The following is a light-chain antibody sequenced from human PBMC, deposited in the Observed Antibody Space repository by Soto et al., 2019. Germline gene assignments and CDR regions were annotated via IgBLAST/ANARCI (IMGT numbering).Light chain of an antibody. CDR2: DAS. J-gene: IGKJ1*01. CDR1: QPISSW. CDR3: QQYSVYWT. Sequence: DIQLTQSPPTLSASVGDRVTITCRASQPISSWLAWYHQKPGKAPNLLIFDASNLESGVPSRFSGSGSGTDFTLTINSLQPDDFATYYCQQYSVYWTFGQGTKVDIK. V-gene: IGKV1-5*01.